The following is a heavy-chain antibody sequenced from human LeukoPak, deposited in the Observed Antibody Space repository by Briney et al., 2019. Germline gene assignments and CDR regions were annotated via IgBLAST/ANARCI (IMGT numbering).Heavy chain of an antibody. V-gene: IGHV3-15*01. D-gene: IGHD2-2*01. CDR1: GFIFSNAW. CDR2: IKSNTDDGTT. Sequence: GGSLRLSCTASGFIFSNAWMSWVRQAPGKGLEWVGRIKSNTDDGTTDYAAPVKGRFSISRDDSQNILYLQMNSLKTDDTAVYYCATDTMPDYWGQGTLVTVSS. CDR3: ATDTMPDY. J-gene: IGHJ4*02.